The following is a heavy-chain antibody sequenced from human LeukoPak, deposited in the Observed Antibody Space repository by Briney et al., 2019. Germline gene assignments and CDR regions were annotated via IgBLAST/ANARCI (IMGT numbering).Heavy chain of an antibody. D-gene: IGHD2-21*02. CDR3: AREMRTKTVVVTAT. V-gene: IGHV3-66*01. J-gene: IGHJ4*02. Sequence: GGSLRLSCAASGFTFSSNYMSWVRQAPGKGLEWVSVIYSCGSTYSADSVKGRLTISRDNSKNTLYLQMNSLRAEDTAVYYCAREMRTKTVVVTATWGQGTLVTVSS. CDR1: GFTFSSNY. CDR2: IYSCGST.